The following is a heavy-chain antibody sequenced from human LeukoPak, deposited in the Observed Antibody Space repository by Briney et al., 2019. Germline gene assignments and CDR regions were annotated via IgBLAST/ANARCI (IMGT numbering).Heavy chain of an antibody. D-gene: IGHD3-22*01. CDR1: GFTFDDYA. Sequence: GSLRLSCAASGFTFDDYAMHWVRQAPGKGLEWIGRIYTSGSTNYNPSLKSRVTMSVDTSKNQFSLKLSSVTAADTAVYYCARGHDSSGSEDYWGQGTLVTVSS. CDR3: ARGHDSSGSEDY. J-gene: IGHJ4*02. V-gene: IGHV4-4*07. CDR2: IYTSGST.